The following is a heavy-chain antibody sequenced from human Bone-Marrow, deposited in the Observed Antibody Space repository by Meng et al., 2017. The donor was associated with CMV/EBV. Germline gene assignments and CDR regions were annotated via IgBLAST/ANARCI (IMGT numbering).Heavy chain of an antibody. V-gene: IGHV2-5*02. CDR3: AQRRWTSSGWYGNWFDP. J-gene: IGHJ5*02. Sequence: SISTNGVGVGWIRQPPEEALEWLAIIYWDADKRYSPFLKNRLTITRDTSKNQVALSMTDMDPVDTATYYCAQRRWTSSGWYGNWFDPWGQGILVTVSS. D-gene: IGHD6-19*01. CDR1: SISTNGVG. CDR2: IYWDADK.